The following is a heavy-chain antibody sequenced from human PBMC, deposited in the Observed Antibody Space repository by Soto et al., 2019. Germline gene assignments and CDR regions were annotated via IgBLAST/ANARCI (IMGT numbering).Heavy chain of an antibody. CDR2: VYHSGIT. CDR1: GYSISNGYY. V-gene: IGHV4-38-2*02. J-gene: IGHJ5*02. D-gene: IGHD2-21*02. Sequence: SETLSLTCAVSGYSISNGYYWGWIRQPPGKGLEWIGSVYHSGITNYNPSLKSRVTISVDTSKNKFSLRLSSVTAADTAVYYCARDLPYCNGDCYSFPFNCFDPWGQGTLVTV. CDR3: ARDLPYCNGDCYSFPFNCFDP.